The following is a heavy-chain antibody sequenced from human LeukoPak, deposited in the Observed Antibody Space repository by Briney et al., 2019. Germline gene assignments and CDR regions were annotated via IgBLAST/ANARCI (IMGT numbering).Heavy chain of an antibody. Sequence: GGSLRLSCAASGFTFSSYAMHWVRQAPGKGLEWVAVISYDGSNKYYADSVKGRFTISRDNSKNTLYLQMNSLRAEDTAMYYCARDLRIQLWSGAFDYWGQGTLVTVSS. CDR3: ARDLRIQLWSGAFDY. V-gene: IGHV3-30*01. CDR1: GFTFSSYA. D-gene: IGHD5-18*01. CDR2: ISYDGSNK. J-gene: IGHJ4*02.